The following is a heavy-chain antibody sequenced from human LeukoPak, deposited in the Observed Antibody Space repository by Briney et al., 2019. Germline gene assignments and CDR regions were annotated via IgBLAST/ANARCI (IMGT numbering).Heavy chain of an antibody. CDR2: IYHSGST. V-gene: IGHV4-30-2*02. Sequence: SETLSLTCAVSGGSISSGGYSWSWIRQPPGKGLEWIGYIYHSGSTYYNPSLKSRVTISLDTSKNQFSLKLSSVTAADTAVYYCARAIDYYDSSGNPWGYYFDYWGQGTLVTVSS. CDR1: GGSISSGGYS. J-gene: IGHJ4*02. D-gene: IGHD3-22*01. CDR3: ARAIDYYDSSGNPWGYYFDY.